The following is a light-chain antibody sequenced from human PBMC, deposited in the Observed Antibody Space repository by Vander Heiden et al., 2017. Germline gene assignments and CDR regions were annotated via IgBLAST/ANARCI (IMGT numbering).Light chain of an antibody. CDR3: QQYYNPIT. CDR1: QSVSSN. V-gene: IGKV3-15*01. Sequence: EIVMTQSPATLSVSPGERATLSCRASQSVSSNLAWYQQKPGQAPRLLIHGASTRATGIPARFSGSGSGTEFILTISSLQSEDFAVYYWQQYYNPITFGQGTRLEIK. CDR2: GAS. J-gene: IGKJ5*01.